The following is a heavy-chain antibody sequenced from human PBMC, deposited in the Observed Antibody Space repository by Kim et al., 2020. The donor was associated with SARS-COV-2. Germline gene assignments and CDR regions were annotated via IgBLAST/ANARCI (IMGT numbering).Heavy chain of an antibody. CDR3: ARDGWSFAILAGYSNFDY. D-gene: IGHD3-9*01. J-gene: IGHJ4*02. V-gene: IGHV3-30*04. CDR2: ISYDGSNK. CDR1: GFTFSSYA. Sequence: GGSLRLSCAASGFTFSSYAMHWVRQAPGKGLEWVAVISYDGSNKYYADSVKGRFTISRDNSKNTLYLQMNSLRAEDTAVYYCARDGWSFAILAGYSNFDYWGQGTLVTVSS.